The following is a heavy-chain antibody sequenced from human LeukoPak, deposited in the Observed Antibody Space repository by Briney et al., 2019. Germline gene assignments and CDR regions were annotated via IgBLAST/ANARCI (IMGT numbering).Heavy chain of an antibody. D-gene: IGHD6-13*01. CDR3: TKVKSSIAAGVLDY. CDR2: IGAGGAGT. Sequence: GGSLRLSCAASGFIFSSYTMSWVRQAPGKGLEWVSGIGAGGAGTNNADSVKGRFTISRDNSKNTLYLQMNSLRAEDTAVYYCTKVKSSIAAGVLDYWGQGTLVTVSS. V-gene: IGHV3-23*01. J-gene: IGHJ4*02. CDR1: GFIFSSYT.